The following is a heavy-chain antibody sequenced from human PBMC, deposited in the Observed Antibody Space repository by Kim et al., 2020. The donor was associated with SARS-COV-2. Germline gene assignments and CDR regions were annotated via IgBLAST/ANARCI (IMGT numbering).Heavy chain of an antibody. CDR3: AKGIAHH. CDR2: IRSNVYNT. CDR1: GFTFSDYA. V-gene: IGHV3-23*01. D-gene: IGHD2-15*01. J-gene: IGHJ5*02. Sequence: GGSLRLSCAASGFTFSDYAMRWVRQAPGKGLEWVSSIRSNVYNTYYGDSVKGRFTISRDNSKNTVYLQMNSLRGEDTALYYCAKGIAHHWGQGILVTVSS.